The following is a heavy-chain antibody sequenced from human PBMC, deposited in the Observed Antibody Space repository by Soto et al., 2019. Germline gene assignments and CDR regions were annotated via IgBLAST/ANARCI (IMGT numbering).Heavy chain of an antibody. CDR3: AREEGRELLNFDY. CDR1: GGTFSSYA. J-gene: IGHJ4*02. V-gene: IGHV1-69*06. Sequence: SVKVSCKASGGTFSSYAISWVRQAPGQGLEWMGGIIPIFGTANYAQKFQGRVPITADKSTSTAYMELSSLRSEDTAVYYCAREEGRELLNFDYWGQGTLVTVSS. CDR2: IIPIFGTA. D-gene: IGHD1-26*01.